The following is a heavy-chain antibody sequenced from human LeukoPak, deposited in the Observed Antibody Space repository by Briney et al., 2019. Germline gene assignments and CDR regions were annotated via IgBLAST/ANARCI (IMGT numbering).Heavy chain of an antibody. CDR2: IAGDTDAT. Sequence: GGSLRLSCAVSGFSVSSSVMTWVRQAPGMGLEWVSSIAGDTDATFYADSVKGRFTISRDNSKNTLYLQMNSLRAEDTAVYYCAKEVGAMATYWGQGTLVTVSS. CDR3: AKEVGAMATY. CDR1: GFSVSSSV. V-gene: IGHV3-23*01. J-gene: IGHJ4*02. D-gene: IGHD5-18*01.